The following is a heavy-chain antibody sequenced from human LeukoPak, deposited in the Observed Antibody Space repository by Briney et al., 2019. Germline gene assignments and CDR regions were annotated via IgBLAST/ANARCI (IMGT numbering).Heavy chain of an antibody. CDR3: AKDGCSGGSCQADY. J-gene: IGHJ4*02. CDR2: ISSDASNQ. V-gene: IGHV3-30*18. Sequence: GGSLRLSCVASGFXFSTYGMHWVRQAPGKGLEWVACISSDASNQYYTDSVKGRFAISRDNSRNTLYLQMNSLRYEDTAVYYCAKDGCSGGSCQADYWGQGTLVTVSS. CDR1: GFXFSTYG. D-gene: IGHD2-15*01.